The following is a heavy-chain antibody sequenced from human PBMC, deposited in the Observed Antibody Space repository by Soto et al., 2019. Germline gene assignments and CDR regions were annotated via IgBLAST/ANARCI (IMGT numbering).Heavy chain of an antibody. CDR1: GGSFSANY. J-gene: IGHJ4*02. CDR3: TRGGFYYYDSSGYYDY. CDR2: INYRGST. D-gene: IGHD3-22*01. V-gene: IGHV4-34*01. Sequence: SETLSLTCAVYGGSFSANYWTWIRQPPGKGLEWIGEINYRGSTNYSPSLKNRVTISADTSNNQFSLKLTSVTAADTAVYFCTRGGFYYYDSSGYYDYRGQRALVTVSS.